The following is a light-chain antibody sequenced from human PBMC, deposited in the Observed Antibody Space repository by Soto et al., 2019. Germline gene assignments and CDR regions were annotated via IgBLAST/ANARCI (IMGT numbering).Light chain of an antibody. V-gene: IGKV3-20*01. CDR1: QSVSSYY. CDR3: HHFGSSPET. CDR2: AAT. J-gene: IGKJ1*01. Sequence: EIVLTQSPGTLSLSPGERATLSCRDSQSVSSYYLAWYQQKPGQAPRLLFYAATRRATGIPDRFSGSGSGTDFTLTISTLEPDDFAVYYCHHFGSSPETFGQGTKVDIK.